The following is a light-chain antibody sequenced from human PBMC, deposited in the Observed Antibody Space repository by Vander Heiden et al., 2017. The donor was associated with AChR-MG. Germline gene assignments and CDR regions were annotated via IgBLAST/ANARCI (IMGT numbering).Light chain of an antibody. CDR2: GAS. V-gene: IGKV3-20*01. J-gene: IGKJ2*01. CDR1: QSVSSIY. Sequence: ELVVTQSPGTLSLSPGDRAILSCRAGQSVSSIYVAWYQQKLGQAPRPLIYGASYRATGVPDRFSGGGSGTDFTLTISRLEPEDFAVYYCQLFAPSTGGGGYSFGQGTKLEIK. CDR3: QLFAPSTGGGGYS.